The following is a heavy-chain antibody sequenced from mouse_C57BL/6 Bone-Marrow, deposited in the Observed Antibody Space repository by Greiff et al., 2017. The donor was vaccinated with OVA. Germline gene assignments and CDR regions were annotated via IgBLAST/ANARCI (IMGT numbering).Heavy chain of an antibody. CDR3: TTMVTAGYFDV. V-gene: IGHV1-15*01. CDR1: GYTFTDYE. J-gene: IGHJ1*03. D-gene: IGHD2-2*01. Sequence: VKLVESGAELVRPGASVTLSCKASGYTFTDYEMHWVKQTPVHGLEWIGAIDPETGGTAYNQKFKGKAILTADKSSSTAYMELRSLTSEDSAVYYCTTMVTAGYFDVWGTGTTVTVSS. CDR2: IDPETGGT.